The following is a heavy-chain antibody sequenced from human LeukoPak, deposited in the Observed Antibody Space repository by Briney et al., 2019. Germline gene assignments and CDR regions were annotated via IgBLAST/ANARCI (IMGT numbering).Heavy chain of an antibody. CDR3: AKNVVGGDCYSY. J-gene: IGHJ4*02. D-gene: IGHD2-21*02. Sequence: GGSLRLSCEASGLTFSTYSMVWVRQAPGKGLEWVSSISSISSHIYYADSVRGRFTISRDNAKSSLYMQMNSLRAEDTAVYYCAKNVVGGDCYSYWGQGTLVTVSS. CDR2: ISSISSHI. V-gene: IGHV3-21*01. CDR1: GLTFSTYS.